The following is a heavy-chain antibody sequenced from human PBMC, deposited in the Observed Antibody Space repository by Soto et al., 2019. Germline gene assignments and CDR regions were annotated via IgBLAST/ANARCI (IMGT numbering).Heavy chain of an antibody. J-gene: IGHJ6*02. D-gene: IGHD6-13*01. CDR2: IIPIFGTA. CDR1: GGTFSSYA. CDR3: ARDIAAAGPTYYYYGMDV. V-gene: IGHV1-69*13. Sequence: SVKVSCKASGGTFSSYAISWVRQAPGQGLEWMGGIIPIFGTANYAQKFQGRVTITADESTSTAYMELSSLRSEDTAVYYCARDIAAAGPTYYYYGMDVWGQGTTVTVSS.